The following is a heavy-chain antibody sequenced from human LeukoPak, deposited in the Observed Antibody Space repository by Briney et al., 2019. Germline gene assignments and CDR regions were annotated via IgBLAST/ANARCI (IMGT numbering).Heavy chain of an antibody. CDR1: GFTFSGSA. D-gene: IGHD3-22*01. CDR3: TRHGMIGDY. CDR2: IRSKANSYAT. Sequence: GGSLRLSCAASGFTFSGSAMHWVRQASGKGLEWVGRIRSKANSYATAYAASVKGRFTISRDDSKNTAYLQMNSLKTEDTAVYYCTRHGMIGDYWGQGTLVTVSS. V-gene: IGHV3-73*01. J-gene: IGHJ4*02.